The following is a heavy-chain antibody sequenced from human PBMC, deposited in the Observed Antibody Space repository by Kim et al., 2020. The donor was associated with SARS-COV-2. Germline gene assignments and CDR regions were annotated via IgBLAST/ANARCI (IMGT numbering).Heavy chain of an antibody. D-gene: IGHD5-18*01. CDR1: GFSFRDYD. CDR3: SRGARYSSSYCPCFDR. J-gene: IGHJ4*02. CDR2: AKSNTYGGTS. Sequence: GGSLRLSCTTSGFSFRDYDMSWFRQAPGKGLEWVGFAKSNTYGGTSEYAASVKGRVTISRDYSKSIAYLQMDSLKSEDTGLYYCSRGARYSSSYCPCFDRWGQGILVTVSS. V-gene: IGHV3-49*03.